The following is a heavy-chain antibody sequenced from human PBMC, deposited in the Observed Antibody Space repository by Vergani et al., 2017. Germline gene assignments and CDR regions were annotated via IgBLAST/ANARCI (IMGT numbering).Heavy chain of an antibody. CDR1: GFTFSSYW. CDR3: ARAKGYCSSTSCARYYYYMDV. J-gene: IGHJ6*03. D-gene: IGHD2-2*01. V-gene: IGHV3-74*01. CDR2: INSDGSST. Sequence: EVQLVESGGGLVQPGGSLRLSCAASGFTFSSYWMHWVRQAPGKGLVWVSRINSDGSSTSYADSVKGRFTISRDNAKNTLYLQMNSLRAEDTAVYYCARAKGYCSSTSCARYYYYMDVWGKGTTVTVSS.